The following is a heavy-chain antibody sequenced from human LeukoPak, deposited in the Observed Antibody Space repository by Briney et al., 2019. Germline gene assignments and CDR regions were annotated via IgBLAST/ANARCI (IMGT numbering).Heavy chain of an antibody. D-gene: IGHD6-19*01. Sequence: ASVKVSCKASGYTFTGYYIHWVRQAPGQGLEWMGWINPNSGGTKYAQKFQGRVTMTRDTSISTAYMELSRLRSDDTAVYFCARVALRSGWSNYYYMDVWGKGTTVTVSS. V-gene: IGHV1-2*02. CDR1: GYTFTGYY. J-gene: IGHJ6*03. CDR2: INPNSGGT. CDR3: ARVALRSGWSNYYYMDV.